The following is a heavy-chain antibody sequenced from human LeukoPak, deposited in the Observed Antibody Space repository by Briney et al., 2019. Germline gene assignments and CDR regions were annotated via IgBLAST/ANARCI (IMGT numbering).Heavy chain of an antibody. CDR2: ISGSGDST. CDR3: AKGSGNGYGSGPFDY. D-gene: IGHD3-10*01. Sequence: GGSLRLSCAASGFTFSSYAMTWVRQAPGKGLEWVSAISGSGDSTYYADSVKGLFTISRDNSKNTLYLQMNSLRAEDTAIYFCAKGSGNGYGSGPFDYWGQGTLVTVSP. CDR1: GFTFSSYA. V-gene: IGHV3-23*01. J-gene: IGHJ4*02.